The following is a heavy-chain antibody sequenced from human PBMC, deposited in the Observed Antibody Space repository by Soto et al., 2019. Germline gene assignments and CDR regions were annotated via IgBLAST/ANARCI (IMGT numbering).Heavy chain of an antibody. CDR3: ARASSSENYFDY. J-gene: IGHJ4*02. CDR1: GFAFSSYA. Sequence: PGGSLRLSCAASGFAFSSYAMHWVRQAPGKRLEWVAVISYDGSNKYYADSVKGRFTISRDNSKNTLYLQMNSLRAEDTAVYYCARASSSENYFDYWGQGTLVTVSS. D-gene: IGHD6-6*01. V-gene: IGHV3-30-3*01. CDR2: ISYDGSNK.